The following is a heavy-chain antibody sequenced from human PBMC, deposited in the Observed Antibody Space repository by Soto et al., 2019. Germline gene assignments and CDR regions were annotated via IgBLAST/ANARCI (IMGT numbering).Heavy chain of an antibody. CDR1: GGTFSSYA. CDR2: IIPIFGTA. CDR3: ARDRKYCTNGVCHGPFDY. Sequence: ASVKVSCKASGGTFSSYAISWVLQAPGQGLEWMGGIIPIFGTANYAQKFQGRVTITADESTSTAYMELSSLRSEDTAVYYCARDRKYCTNGVCHGPFDYWGQGTLVTVSS. V-gene: IGHV1-69*13. D-gene: IGHD2-8*01. J-gene: IGHJ4*02.